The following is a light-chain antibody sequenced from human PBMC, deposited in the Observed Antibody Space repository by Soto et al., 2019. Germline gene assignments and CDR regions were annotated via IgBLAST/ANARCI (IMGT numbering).Light chain of an antibody. CDR1: SSDIGAYNY. J-gene: IGLJ2*01. V-gene: IGLV2-14*01. CDR2: DVS. CDR3: SSYTTSNSVV. Sequence: QSALTQPASVSGSPGQSITISCTGTSSDIGAYNYVSWYQQHPGKAPKLMIYDVSNRPSGVSIRFSGSKSGNTASLTISGVQAEDEADYYCSSYTTSNSVVFGGGTKLTVL.